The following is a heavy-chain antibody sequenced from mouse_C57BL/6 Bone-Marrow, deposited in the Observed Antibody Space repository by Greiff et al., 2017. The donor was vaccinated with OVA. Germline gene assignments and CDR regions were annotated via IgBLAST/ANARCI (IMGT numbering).Heavy chain of an antibody. J-gene: IGHJ3*01. CDR1: GFTFSSYA. D-gene: IGHD1-1*01. CDR2: ISDGGSYT. V-gene: IGHV5-4*01. Sequence: EVKLMESGGGLVKPGASLKLSCAASGFTFSSYAMPWVRQTPEQGLEWVATISDGGSYTYYPDNVKGRVTISRDNSKDNLYLQIRHLKSEDTAMCYCARDRGTTVGGNPYDWGQGTLVTVSA. CDR3: ARDRGTTVGGNPYD.